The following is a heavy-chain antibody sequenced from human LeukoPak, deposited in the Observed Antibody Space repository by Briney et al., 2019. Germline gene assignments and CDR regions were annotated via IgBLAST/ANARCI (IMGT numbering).Heavy chain of an antibody. CDR3: SRDPHGRYYFDY. D-gene: IGHD2-15*01. J-gene: IGHJ4*02. CDR1: GYTFTSYY. CDR2: INPSGGSP. V-gene: IGHV1-46*01. Sequence: ASVKVSCQASGYTFTSYYIHWVRQATGQGLEWMGMINPSGGSPSDAQKFQGRDTMPRDTSMTTVYMDLSSLRSEDTAVYYCSRDPHGRYYFDYWGQGTLVTVSS.